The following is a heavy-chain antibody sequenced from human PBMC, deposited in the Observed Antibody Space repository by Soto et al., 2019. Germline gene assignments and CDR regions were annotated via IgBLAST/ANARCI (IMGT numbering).Heavy chain of an antibody. V-gene: IGHV1-2*02. Sequence: QVQLLQSGAEVKTPGASVKVSCKAPRYIFTAYFMHWVRQAPGQGLEWLGWIKPNNGATHYGLSFQGRVTMTRDTSISTAYMELSSLRSDDTAVYYCASHDPGARFDPWGQGTLVIFSS. CDR2: IKPNNGAT. CDR1: RYIFTAYF. J-gene: IGHJ5*02. CDR3: ASHDPGARFDP. D-gene: IGHD1-1*01.